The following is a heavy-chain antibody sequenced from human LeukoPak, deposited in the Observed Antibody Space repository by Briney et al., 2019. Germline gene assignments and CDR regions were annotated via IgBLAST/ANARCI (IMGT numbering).Heavy chain of an antibody. CDR2: IYHSGST. D-gene: IGHD3-10*01. CDR3: ARIGGFCGFGELCLDY. J-gene: IGHJ4*02. V-gene: IGHV4-38-2*01. CDR1: GYSISSGYY. Sequence: SETLSLTCAVSGYSISSGYYWGWIRQPPGKGLEWIGSIYHSGSTYYNPSLKSRVTISVDTSKNQFSLKLSSVTAADTAVYYCARIGGFCGFGELCLDYWGQGTVVTVSS.